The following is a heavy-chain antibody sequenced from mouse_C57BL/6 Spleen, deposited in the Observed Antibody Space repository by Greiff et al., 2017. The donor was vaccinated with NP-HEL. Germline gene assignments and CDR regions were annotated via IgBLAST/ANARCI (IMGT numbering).Heavy chain of an antibody. CDR1: GYAFSSSW. Sequence: VQLQQSGPELVKPGASVKISCKASGYAFSSSWMNWVKQRPGKGLEWIGRIYPGDGDTNYNGKFKGKATLTADKSSSTAYMQLSSLTSEDSAVYFCARLGYHAGFDYWGQGTTLTVSS. J-gene: IGHJ2*01. D-gene: IGHD2-2*01. CDR3: ARLGYHAGFDY. CDR2: IYPGDGDT. V-gene: IGHV1-82*01.